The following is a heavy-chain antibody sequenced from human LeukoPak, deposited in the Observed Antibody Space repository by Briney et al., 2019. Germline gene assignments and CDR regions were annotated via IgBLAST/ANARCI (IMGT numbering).Heavy chain of an antibody. J-gene: IGHJ5*02. CDR3: ARGGTYALA. D-gene: IGHD3-16*01. Sequence: PSETLSLTCTISGGSINNYYWSWIRQPPGKGLEWIGYISYSGSTNYNPSLKSRVTISVDTSKNQFSLKLSSVTAADTAVYYCARGGTYALAWGQGTLVTVSS. V-gene: IGHV4-59*01. CDR1: GGSINNYY. CDR2: ISYSGST.